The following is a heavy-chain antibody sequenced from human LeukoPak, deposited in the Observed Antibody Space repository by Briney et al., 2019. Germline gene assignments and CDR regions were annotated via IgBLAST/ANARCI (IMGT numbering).Heavy chain of an antibody. CDR3: TKSTDYWYYGMDV. V-gene: IGHV3-23*01. Sequence: GGSLRLSCAASGFTFSTYAMFWVRQAPGKGLEWASAIAANGGSTSYADSVKGRFTMSRDNSRNTLYLQMSSLRTDDTATYYCTKSTDYWYYGMDVWGQGTTVTVSS. CDR2: IAANGGST. D-gene: IGHD2-8*02. J-gene: IGHJ6*02. CDR1: GFTFSTYA.